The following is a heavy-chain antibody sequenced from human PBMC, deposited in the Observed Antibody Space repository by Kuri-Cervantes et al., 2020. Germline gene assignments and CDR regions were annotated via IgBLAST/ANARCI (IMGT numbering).Heavy chain of an antibody. Sequence: ESLKISCTVSGGSISSYYWSWIRQPPGKGLEWIGYIYYSGSTNYNPSLKSRITISVDTSKNQFSLKLSSVTAADTAVYYCARISSSWYLYYGMDVWGQGTTVTVSS. CDR2: IYYSGST. J-gene: IGHJ6*02. V-gene: IGHV4-59*01. D-gene: IGHD6-13*01. CDR1: GGSISSYY. CDR3: ARISSSWYLYYGMDV.